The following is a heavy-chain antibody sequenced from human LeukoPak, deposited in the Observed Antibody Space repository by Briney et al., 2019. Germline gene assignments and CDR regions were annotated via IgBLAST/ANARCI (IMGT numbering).Heavy chain of an antibody. CDR3: ARALYYYDSSGSANYFDY. CDR2: IYYSGST. D-gene: IGHD3-22*01. V-gene: IGHV4-59*01. J-gene: IGHJ4*02. Sequence: SETLSLTCTVSGGSISSYYWSWIRQPPGKGLEWIAHIYYSGSTNYNPSLKSRVTISVDTSKNQFSLKLSSVTAADTAVYYCARALYYYDSSGSANYFDYWGQGTLVTVSS. CDR1: GGSISSYY.